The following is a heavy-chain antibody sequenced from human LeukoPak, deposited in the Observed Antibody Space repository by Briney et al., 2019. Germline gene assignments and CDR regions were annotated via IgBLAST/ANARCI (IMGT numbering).Heavy chain of an antibody. CDR3: ARSNVLRYFDWLSGSYYYYYYMDV. CDR1: GFTFSSYW. D-gene: IGHD3-9*01. CDR2: IKQDGSEK. J-gene: IGHJ6*03. Sequence: GGSLRLSCAASGFTFSSYWMSWVRQAPGKGLEWVANIKQDGSEKYYVDSVKGQFTISRDNAKNSLYLQMNSLRAEDTAVYYCARSNVLRYFDWLSGSYYYYYYMDVWGKGTTVTVSS. V-gene: IGHV3-7*01.